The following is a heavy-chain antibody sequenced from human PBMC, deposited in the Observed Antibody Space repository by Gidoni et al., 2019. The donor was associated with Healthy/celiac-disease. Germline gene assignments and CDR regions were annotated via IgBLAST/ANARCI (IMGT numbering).Heavy chain of an antibody. V-gene: IGHV4-34*01. D-gene: IGHD3-22*01. CDR3: ARWADDSSGYYYHFDY. CDR1: AGSFSGYY. CDR2: INHSGST. J-gene: IGHJ4*02. Sequence: QVQLQQWGAGLLKPSETLSLTCAVYAGSFSGYYWSWIRQPPGKGLEWIGEINHSGSTNYNPSLKSRVTISVDTSKNQFSLKLSSVTAADTAVYYCARWADDSSGYYYHFDYWGQGTLVTVSS.